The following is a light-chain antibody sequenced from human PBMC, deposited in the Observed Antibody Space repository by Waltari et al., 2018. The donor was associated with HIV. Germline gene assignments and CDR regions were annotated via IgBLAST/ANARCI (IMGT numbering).Light chain of an antibody. V-gene: IGLV1-51*02. Sequence: QSVVTQPPSASGTPGQRVTISCSGGTSNIGNNYVSWYQQLPGTAPKLLIYENNKRPSGIPDRFSGSKSGTSATLGITGLQTGDEADYYCATWDSNLSAWVFGGGTKLTVL. CDR3: ATWDSNLSAWV. J-gene: IGLJ3*02. CDR2: ENN. CDR1: TSNIGNNY.